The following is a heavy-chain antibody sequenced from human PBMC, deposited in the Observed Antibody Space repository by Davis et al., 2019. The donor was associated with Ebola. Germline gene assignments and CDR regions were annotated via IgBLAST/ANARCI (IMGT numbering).Heavy chain of an antibody. D-gene: IGHD3-22*01. CDR1: GFTFSSYG. CDR2: IWYDGSNK. Sequence: GESLKISCAASGFTFSSYGMHWVRQAPGKGLEWVAVIWYDGSNKYYADSVKGRFTISRDNSKNTLYLQMNSLRAEDTAVYYCARESLTYYYDSSGRYFDYWGQGTLVTVSS. CDR3: ARESLTYYYDSSGRYFDY. J-gene: IGHJ4*02. V-gene: IGHV3-33*01.